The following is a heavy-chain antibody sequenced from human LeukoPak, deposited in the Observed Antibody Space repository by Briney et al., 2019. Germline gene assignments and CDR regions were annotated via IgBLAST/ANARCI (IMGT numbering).Heavy chain of an antibody. CDR3: AKSSGGWNAPTHD. D-gene: IGHD6-19*01. V-gene: IGHV3-23*01. J-gene: IGHJ4*02. CDR2: ISGPGGST. CDR1: GFTFDNYA. Sequence: GGSLRLSCTASGFTFDNYAMTWVRQAPRKGLEWVSTISGPGGSTFYADSVMGRFTISRDYSKNTLFLQMDSLRVEDTAVYYCAKSSGGWNAPTHDWGQGILVRVFS.